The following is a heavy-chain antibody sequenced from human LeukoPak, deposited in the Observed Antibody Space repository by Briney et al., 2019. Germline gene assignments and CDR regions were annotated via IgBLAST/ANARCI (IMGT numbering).Heavy chain of an antibody. J-gene: IGHJ6*03. CDR1: GFTFSTYS. D-gene: IGHD2-2*01. V-gene: IGHV3-21*04. Sequence: GGSLRLSCAASGFTFSTYSMDWVRQAPGKGLEWVSSISSSSSYIYYADSVKGGFTISRDNSKNTLYLQMNSLRAEDTAVYYCARGYCSSTSCYRNYYYMDVWGKGTTVTISS. CDR3: ARGYCSSTSCYRNYYYMDV. CDR2: ISSSSSYI.